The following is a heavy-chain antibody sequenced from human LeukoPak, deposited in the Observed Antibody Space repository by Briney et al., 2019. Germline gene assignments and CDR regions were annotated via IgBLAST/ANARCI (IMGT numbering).Heavy chain of an antibody. CDR3: ARGAVDYYYYYMDV. CDR1: GGTFSSYA. D-gene: IGHD4-23*01. CDR2: IIPIFGTA. Sequence: ASVKVSCKASGGTFSSYAISWVRQAPGQGLEWMGGIIPIFGTANYAQKFQGRVTITTDESTSTAYMELSSLRSEDTAVYYCARGAVDYYYYYMDVWGKGTTVTVSS. V-gene: IGHV1-69*05. J-gene: IGHJ6*03.